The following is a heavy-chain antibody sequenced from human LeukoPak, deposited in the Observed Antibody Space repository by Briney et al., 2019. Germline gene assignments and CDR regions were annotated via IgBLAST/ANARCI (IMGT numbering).Heavy chain of an antibody. V-gene: IGHV3-23*01. CDR3: AKDPTSGGSGYLRYYYYYGMDV. J-gene: IGHJ6*02. D-gene: IGHD3-22*01. CDR1: GFTFSSYA. Sequence: PGGSLSLSCAASGFTFSSYAMSWVRQAPGNGREWVSAISGGGGRTYYAGSVKGRFTISRDNSKNTLYLQMNSLRAEDTAVYYCAKDPTSGGSGYLRYYYYYGMDVWGQGTTVTVSS. CDR2: ISGGGGRT.